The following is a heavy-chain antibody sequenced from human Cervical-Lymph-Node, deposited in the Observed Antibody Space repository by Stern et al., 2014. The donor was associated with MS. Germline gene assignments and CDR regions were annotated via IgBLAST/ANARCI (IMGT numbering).Heavy chain of an antibody. CDR1: GGTFSSYA. CDR3: ARAAHSSSWYPTGYYGMDV. J-gene: IGHJ6*02. V-gene: IGHV1-69*01. CDR2: IIPIFGTA. Sequence: QLVQSGAEVKKPGSSVKVSCKASGGTFSSYAISWVRQAPGQGLEWMAGIIPIFGTANYAQKFQGRVTITADESTSTAYMELSSLRSEDTAVYYCARAAHSSSWYPTGYYGMDVWGQGTTVTVSS. D-gene: IGHD6-13*01.